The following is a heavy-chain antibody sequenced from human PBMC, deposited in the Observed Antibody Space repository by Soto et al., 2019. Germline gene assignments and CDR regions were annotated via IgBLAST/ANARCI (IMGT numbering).Heavy chain of an antibody. D-gene: IGHD5-12*01. CDR2: IYHSGST. Sequence: QLQLQESGSGLVKPSQTLSLTCAVSGGSISSGGYSWSWIRQPPGKGLEWIGYIYHSGSTYYNPSLMRRVARSVDRSKSPFSLKMSSVTAADTAVYYCAAGGGLPRYYWGQGTLVTVSS. V-gene: IGHV4-30-2*01. CDR3: AAGGGLPRYY. CDR1: GGSISSGGYS. J-gene: IGHJ4*02.